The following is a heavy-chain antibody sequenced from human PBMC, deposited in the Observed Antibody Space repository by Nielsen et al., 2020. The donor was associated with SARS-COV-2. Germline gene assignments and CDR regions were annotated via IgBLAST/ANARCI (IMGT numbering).Heavy chain of an antibody. Sequence: WIRQPPGKGLEWIGYIYYSGSTYYNPSLKSRVTISVDTSKNQLSLKLSSVTAADTAVYYCAREDWDPGYDSTHYYGMDVWGQGTTVTVSS. J-gene: IGHJ6*02. D-gene: IGHD3-22*01. CDR2: IYYSGST. V-gene: IGHV4-31*02. CDR3: AREDWDPGYDSTHYYGMDV.